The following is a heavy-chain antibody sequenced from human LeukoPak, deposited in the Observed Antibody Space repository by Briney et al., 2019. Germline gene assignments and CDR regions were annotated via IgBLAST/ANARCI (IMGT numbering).Heavy chain of an antibody. CDR2: IYYSGST. Sequence: SETLSLTCTVSGGSISSGDYYWSWIRQPPGKGLEWIGYIYYSGSTYYNPSLKSRVTISVDTSKNQFSLKVRSVTAADTAVYYCARDHLYDRVVDVWGQGTTVTVSS. CDR1: GGSISSGDYY. D-gene: IGHD3-22*01. V-gene: IGHV4-30-4*01. CDR3: ARDHLYDRVVDV. J-gene: IGHJ6*02.